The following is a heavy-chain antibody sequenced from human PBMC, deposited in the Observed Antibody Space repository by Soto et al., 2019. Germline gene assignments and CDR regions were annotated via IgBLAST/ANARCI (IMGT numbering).Heavy chain of an antibody. CDR2: IDPSDSYT. J-gene: IGHJ6*02. D-gene: IGHD2-8*01. CDR3: ARQGYCTHGVCYPGLDYGMDV. Sequence: GESLKISCKGSGYSFTSYWISWVRQMPGKGLEWMGRIDPSDSYTNYSPSFQGHVTISADKSISTAYLQWSSPKASDTAMYYCARQGYCTHGVCYPGLDYGMDVWGQGNTVTGS. V-gene: IGHV5-10-1*01. CDR1: GYSFTSYW.